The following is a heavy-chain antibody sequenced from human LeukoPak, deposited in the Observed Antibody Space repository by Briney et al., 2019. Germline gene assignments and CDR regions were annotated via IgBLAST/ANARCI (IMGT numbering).Heavy chain of an antibody. J-gene: IGHJ4*02. D-gene: IGHD3-22*01. CDR2: IYSGGST. CDR1: EFSVGSNY. V-gene: IGHV3-66*01. CDR3: TTYYYDSSGYYLPYFDY. Sequence: GGSLRLSCAASEFSVGSNYMTWVRQAPGKGLEWVSLIYSGGSTYYADSVKGRFTIPRDNSKNTLYPQMNSLKTEDTAVYYCTTYYYDSSGYYLPYFDYWGQGTLVTVSS.